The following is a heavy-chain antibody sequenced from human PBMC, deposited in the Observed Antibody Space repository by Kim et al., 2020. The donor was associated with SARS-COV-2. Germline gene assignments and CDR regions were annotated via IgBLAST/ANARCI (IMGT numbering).Heavy chain of an antibody. J-gene: IGHJ4*02. CDR2: ISYDGSNK. D-gene: IGHD3-3*01. CDR1: GFTFSSYG. CDR3: AKGWGRSGYDFWSGSH. V-gene: IGHV3-30*18. Sequence: GGSLRLSCAASGFTFSSYGMHWVRQAPGKGLEWVAVISYDGSNKYYADSVKGRFTISRDNSKNTLYLQMNSLRAEDTAVYYCAKGWGRSGYDFWSGSHWGQGTLVTVSS.